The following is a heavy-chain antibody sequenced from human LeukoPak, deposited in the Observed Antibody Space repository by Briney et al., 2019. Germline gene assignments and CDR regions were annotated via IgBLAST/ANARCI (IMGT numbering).Heavy chain of an antibody. V-gene: IGHV1-2*02. D-gene: IGHD2-21*01. CDR3: ARGAPQTLLAVVYYFDY. CDR2: INPNSGGT. J-gene: IGHJ4*02. Sequence: ASVKVSCKASGYTFTGYYMHWVRQAPGQGLEWMGWINPNSGGTNYAQKFQGRVTMTRDTSISTAYMELSRLRSDDTAVYYCARGAPQTLLAVVYYFDYWGQGTLVTVSS. CDR1: GYTFTGYY.